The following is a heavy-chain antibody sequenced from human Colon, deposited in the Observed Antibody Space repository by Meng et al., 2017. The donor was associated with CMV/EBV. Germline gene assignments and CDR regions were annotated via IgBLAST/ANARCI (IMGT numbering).Heavy chain of an antibody. CDR2: IRGIGYDP. CDR1: GFITRSHW. D-gene: IGHD2-2*01. V-gene: IGHV3-74*01. Sequence: GGSLRLSCVDSGFITRSHWIHWVRQGPGKGLVWVSRIRGIGYDPSYADSVKGRFTISRDNSKNTVYLQMNSLRAEDTVVYYCAKDCATTRCPSGYYYGMDVWGQGTTVTVSS. CDR3: AKDCATTRCPSGYYYGMDV. J-gene: IGHJ6*02.